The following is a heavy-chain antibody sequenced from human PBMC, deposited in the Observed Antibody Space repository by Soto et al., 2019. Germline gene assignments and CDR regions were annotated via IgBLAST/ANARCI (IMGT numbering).Heavy chain of an antibody. CDR2: IYYSGTT. J-gene: IGHJ6*02. CDR1: GGSISSYY. Sequence: PSETLSLSKTVSGGSISSYYRILIRQPPGKGLGWSGYIYYSGTTYYNPSLKSRVTISVDTSKNQFSLKLTSVIAADSAMYYCAKHFHSSRWRIAVWGQRTTVPVSS. CDR3: AKHFHSSRWRIAV. V-gene: IGHV4-59*08. D-gene: IGHD6-13*01.